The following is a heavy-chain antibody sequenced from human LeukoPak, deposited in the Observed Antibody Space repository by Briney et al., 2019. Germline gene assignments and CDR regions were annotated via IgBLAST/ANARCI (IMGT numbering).Heavy chain of an antibody. CDR2: INQGESEK. CDR3: VKPYYYSSGSFN. J-gene: IGHJ4*02. Sequence: GGSLRLSCSASGFTFTSYWMDWVRQAPGKGLEWVANINQGESEKYYVDSVKGRFTISRDNAKNSLFLQMHSLRAEDTAIYYCVKPYYYSSGSFNWGQGTLVTVSS. D-gene: IGHD3-10*01. CDR1: GFTFTSYW. V-gene: IGHV3-7*01.